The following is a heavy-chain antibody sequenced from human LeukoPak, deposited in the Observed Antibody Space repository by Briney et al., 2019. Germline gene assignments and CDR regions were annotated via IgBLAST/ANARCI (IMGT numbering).Heavy chain of an antibody. V-gene: IGHV4-59*01. CDR2: IYYSGST. Sequence: KSSETLSLTCTVSGGSISSYYWSWLRQPPGKGLEWIGYIYYSGSTNYNPSLKSRVTISVDTSKNQFSLKLSSVTAADTAVYYCARARGSGRTRFDYWGQGTLVTVSS. CDR3: ARARGSGRTRFDY. D-gene: IGHD3-10*01. CDR1: GGSISSYY. J-gene: IGHJ4*02.